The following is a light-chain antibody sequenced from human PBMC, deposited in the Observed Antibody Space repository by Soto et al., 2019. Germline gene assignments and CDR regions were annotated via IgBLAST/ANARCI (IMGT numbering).Light chain of an antibody. J-gene: IGLJ1*01. V-gene: IGLV2-11*01. Sequence: QSALTQPHSVSGSPGQSVTISCTGTSTDVGGYNYVSWYQQHPGKVPKLMLYDVSKRPSGVPDRFSGSKSGNTASLTISGFQAEDEADYYCCSYAGRDTLYVFGSGTKVTVL. CDR3: CSYAGRDTLYV. CDR2: DVS. CDR1: STDVGGYNY.